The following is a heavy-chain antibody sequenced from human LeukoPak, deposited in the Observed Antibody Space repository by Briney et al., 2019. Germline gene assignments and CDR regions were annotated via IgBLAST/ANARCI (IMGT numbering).Heavy chain of an antibody. V-gene: IGHV3-48*02. D-gene: IGHD6-19*01. CDR3: ARETSSGWYIPL. CDR2: INRDIRPI. J-gene: IGHJ4*02. CDR1: RFTFSSYS. Sequence: GGSLRLSCAASRFTFSSYSMNWVRQAPGKGLEWISYINRDIRPIYYADSVKGRFIISRDNAKDSLFLQMNRLRDEDTAVYYCARETSSGWYIPLWGQGTLVTVSS.